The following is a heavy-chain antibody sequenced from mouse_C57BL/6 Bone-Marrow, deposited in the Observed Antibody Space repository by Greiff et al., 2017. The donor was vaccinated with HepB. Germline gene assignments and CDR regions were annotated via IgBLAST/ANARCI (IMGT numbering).Heavy chain of an antibody. CDR1: GYTFTDYY. D-gene: IGHD2-2*01. J-gene: IGHJ3*01. CDR2: IYPGSGNT. CDR3: ARERVTAFAY. V-gene: IGHV1-76*01. Sequence: QVQLQQSGAELVRPGASVKLSCKASGYTFTDYYINWVKQRPGQGLEWIARIYPGSGNTYYNEKFKGKATLTAEKSSSTAYMQLSSLTSEDSAVYFCARERVTAFAYWGQGTLVTVSA.